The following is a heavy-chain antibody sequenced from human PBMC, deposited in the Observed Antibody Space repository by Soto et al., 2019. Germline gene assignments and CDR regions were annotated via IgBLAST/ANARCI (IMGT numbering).Heavy chain of an antibody. Sequence: QVQLVQSGAEVKKPGSSVKVSCKASGGTVSSYAISWVRQAPGQGLEWMGGNIPIFGTANYAQEFQGRVTITADESTSTAYMELSSLRTEDTDVYYCARQGNKFWGPDDYWGQGTLVTVSS. J-gene: IGHJ4*02. CDR2: NIPIFGTA. CDR1: GGTVSSYA. D-gene: IGHD7-27*01. CDR3: ARQGNKFWGPDDY. V-gene: IGHV1-69*01.